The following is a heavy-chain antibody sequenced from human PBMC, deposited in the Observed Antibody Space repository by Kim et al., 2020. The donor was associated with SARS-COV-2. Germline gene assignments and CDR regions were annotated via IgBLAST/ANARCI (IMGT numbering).Heavy chain of an antibody. V-gene: IGHV3-9*01. D-gene: IGHD6-19*01. CDR1: GFTFDDYA. CDR3: AKDELEVGGTSGGWFDP. CDR2: ISWGSGSI. Sequence: GGSLRLSCAASGFTFDDYAMHWVRQAPGRGLEWVSGISWGSGSIGYADSVKGRFTISRDNAKNSLYLQMNSLRAEDTALYYCAKDELEVGGTSGGWFDP. J-gene: IGHJ5*02.